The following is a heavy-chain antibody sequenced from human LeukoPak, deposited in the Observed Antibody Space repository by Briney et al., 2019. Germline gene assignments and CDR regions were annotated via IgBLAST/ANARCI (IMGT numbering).Heavy chain of an antibody. CDR3: ARAKTVAAYYFDY. CDR1: GDSVSSDTAA. J-gene: IGHJ4*02. V-gene: IGHV6-1*01. D-gene: IGHD4-23*01. CDR2: TYYRSRLYN. Sequence: SQTLSLTCAISGDSVSSDTAAWNWIRQSPSRGLEWLGRTYYRSRLYNDYAVSVKSRITINPDTSKNQFSLQLTSVTPEDTALYYCARAKTVAAYYFDYWGQGTLVTVSS.